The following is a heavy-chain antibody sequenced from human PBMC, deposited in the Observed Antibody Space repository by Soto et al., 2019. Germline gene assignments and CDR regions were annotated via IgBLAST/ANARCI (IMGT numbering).Heavy chain of an antibody. Sequence: ASVKVSCKASGYTFTSYGISWVRQAPGQGLEWMGWISAYNGNTNYAQKLQGRVTMTTDTSTSTAYMELRSLRSDDTAVYYCVVDFWSGYYRGNFDYWGQGTLVTAPQ. V-gene: IGHV1-18*01. CDR3: VVDFWSGYYRGNFDY. CDR1: GYTFTSYG. D-gene: IGHD3-3*01. J-gene: IGHJ4*02. CDR2: ISAYNGNT.